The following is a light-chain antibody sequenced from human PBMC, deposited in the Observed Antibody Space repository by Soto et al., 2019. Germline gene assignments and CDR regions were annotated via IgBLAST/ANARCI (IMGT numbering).Light chain of an antibody. CDR3: QQYGSSPLT. CDR2: GAS. J-gene: IGKJ4*01. Sequence: EIVLTQSPCTLSLSPGERATLSCRASQRVSSSYLAWYQQKPGQAPRLLIYGASSRATGIPDRFSGSGSGTDFTLTISRLEPEDFAVYYCQQYGSSPLTFGGWTKVDIK. V-gene: IGKV3-20*01. CDR1: QRVSSSY.